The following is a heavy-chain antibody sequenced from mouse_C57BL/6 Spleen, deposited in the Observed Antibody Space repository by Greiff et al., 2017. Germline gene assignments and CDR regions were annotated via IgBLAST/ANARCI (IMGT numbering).Heavy chain of an antibody. CDR2: IYPGGGYT. D-gene: IGHD2-14*01. J-gene: IGHJ4*01. CDR3: ARSGYDIGYAMDY. V-gene: IGHV1-63*01. Sequence: VQLQQSGAELVRPGTSVKMSCKASGYTFTNYWIGWAKQRPGHGLEWIGDIYPGGGYTNYNEKFKGKATLTADKSSSTAYMQFSSLTSEDSAIYYCARSGYDIGYAMDYWGQGTSVTVSS. CDR1: GYTFTNYW.